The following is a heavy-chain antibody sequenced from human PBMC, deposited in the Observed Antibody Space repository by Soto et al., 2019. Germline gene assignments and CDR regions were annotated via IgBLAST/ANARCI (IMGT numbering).Heavy chain of an antibody. CDR2: IKEDGSEK. J-gene: IGHJ4*02. CDR3: ARDSVDYTNDY. D-gene: IGHD5-12*01. Sequence: HPGGSLRLSCAASGFTFSKYWMTWVRQAPAKGLEWVATIKEDGSEKYYVDSVKGRFTISRDNAKNSLYLQMNILRVEDTATYYCARDSVDYTNDYRGQGTLVTVSS. CDR1: GFTFSKYW. V-gene: IGHV3-7*05.